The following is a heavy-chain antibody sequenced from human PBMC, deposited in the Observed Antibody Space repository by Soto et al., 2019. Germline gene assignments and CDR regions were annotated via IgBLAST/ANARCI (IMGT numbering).Heavy chain of an antibody. CDR2: INPILTMS. D-gene: IGHD3-10*01. CDR3: ATSYGSGYRAFDY. Sequence: QVQLVQSGAEVKKPGSSVRVSCKASGDAFSFYTINWVRQAPGLGLEWMGRINPILTMSNYAQKFQGRVTCTADNSTSTAYMVLSSLRSEDTAMYFCATSYGSGYRAFDYWGQGALVTVSS. V-gene: IGHV1-69*02. CDR1: GDAFSFYT. J-gene: IGHJ4*02.